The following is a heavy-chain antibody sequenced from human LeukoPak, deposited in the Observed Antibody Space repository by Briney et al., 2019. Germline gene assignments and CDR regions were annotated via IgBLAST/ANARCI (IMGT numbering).Heavy chain of an antibody. Sequence: GGSLRLSCAASGFTFSSYSMNWVRQAPGKGLEWVSSISSSSSYIYYADSVKGRFTISRDNAKNSLYLQMNSLRAEDTAVYYCARADYYGSGSYAPFDYWGQGTLVTVSS. D-gene: IGHD3-10*01. CDR3: ARADYYGSGSYAPFDY. CDR2: ISSSSSYI. CDR1: GFTFSSYS. J-gene: IGHJ4*02. V-gene: IGHV3-21*01.